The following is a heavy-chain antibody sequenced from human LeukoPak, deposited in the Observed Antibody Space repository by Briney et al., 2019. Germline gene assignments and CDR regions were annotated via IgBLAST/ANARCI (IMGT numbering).Heavy chain of an antibody. CDR3: AKEDSSSWSNFDY. CDR2: ISYDGSNK. Sequence: PGGSLRLSCAASGFTFSSYWMSWVRQAPGKGLEWVAVISYDGSNKYYADSVKGRFTISRDNSKNTLYLQMNSLRAEDTAVYYCAKEDSSSWSNFDYWGQGTLVTVSS. V-gene: IGHV3-30*18. D-gene: IGHD6-13*01. CDR1: GFTFSSYW. J-gene: IGHJ4*02.